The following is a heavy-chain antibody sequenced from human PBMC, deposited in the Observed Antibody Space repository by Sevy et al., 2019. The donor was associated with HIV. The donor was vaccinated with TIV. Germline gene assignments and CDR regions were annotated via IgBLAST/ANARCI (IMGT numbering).Heavy chain of an antibody. J-gene: IGHJ6*02. Sequence: RGSLRLSCAASGFTFSSYSMNWVRQAPGKGLEWVSYISSSSSTIYYADSVKGRFTISRDNAKNSLYLQMNSLRAEDTAVYYCARENPNARPYYYYGMDVWGQGTTVTVSS. CDR3: ARENPNARPYYYYGMDV. CDR2: ISSSSSTI. V-gene: IGHV3-48*01. CDR1: GFTFSSYS. D-gene: IGHD6-6*01.